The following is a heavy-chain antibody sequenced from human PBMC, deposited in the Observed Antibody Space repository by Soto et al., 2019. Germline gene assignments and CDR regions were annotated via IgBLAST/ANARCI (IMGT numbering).Heavy chain of an antibody. V-gene: IGHV4-34*02. D-gene: IGHD5-12*01. CDR1: GESFFVYC. CDR3: ARTDIVTTNWFDP. J-gene: IGHJ5*02. CDR2: INHRGST. Sequence: QVHLQQWGAGLLKRSETLSLTCAVHGESFFVYCWPGIRLPPGKGLEWIGEINHRGSTNYNPSLKSRVTISIDTSKNQFSLKLTSVTAADTSVYYCARTDIVTTNWFDPWGQGTLVTVSS.